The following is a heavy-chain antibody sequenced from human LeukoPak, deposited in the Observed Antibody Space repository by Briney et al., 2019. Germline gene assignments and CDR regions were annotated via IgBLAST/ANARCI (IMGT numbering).Heavy chain of an antibody. V-gene: IGHV3-21*01. CDR3: ARDLRYCSSASCSENGAFDI. Sequence: AGGSLRLSCAASGFTFSSYSMNWVRQAPGEGLEWGSSISSSGSFIYYADSVKGRFTISRDNARNSLFLQMNSLRAEDTAVYYCARDLRYCSSASCSENGAFDIWGQGTMVTVSS. CDR2: ISSSGSFI. J-gene: IGHJ3*02. CDR1: GFTFSSYS. D-gene: IGHD2-2*01.